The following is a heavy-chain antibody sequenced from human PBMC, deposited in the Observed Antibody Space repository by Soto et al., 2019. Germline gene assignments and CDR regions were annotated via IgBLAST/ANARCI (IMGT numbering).Heavy chain of an antibody. Sequence: QVQLQESGPGLVKPSQTLSLTCTVSGGSISSGGYYWNWIRQHPGKGLEWIGYIFSIGSTYYNPSLKSRVTLSVDTSKNQFSLRLNSVTAADTAVYYCARSVFPWGQGTLVTVSS. CDR3: ARSVFP. CDR1: GGSISSGGYY. V-gene: IGHV4-31*03. CDR2: IFSIGST. J-gene: IGHJ5*02.